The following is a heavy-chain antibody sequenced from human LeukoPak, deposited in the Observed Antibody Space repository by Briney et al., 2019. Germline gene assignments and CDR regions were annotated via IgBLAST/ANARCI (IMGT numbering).Heavy chain of an antibody. Sequence: GRSLRLSCAASGFTFSSYGMHWVRQAPGKGLEWVSYISSSSSTIYYADSVKGRFTISRDNAKNSLYLQMNSLRAEDTAVYYCAGRLPHDAFDIWGQGTMVTVSS. CDR3: AGRLPHDAFDI. J-gene: IGHJ3*02. CDR2: ISSSSSTI. V-gene: IGHV3-48*04. CDR1: GFTFSSYG. D-gene: IGHD2-21*02.